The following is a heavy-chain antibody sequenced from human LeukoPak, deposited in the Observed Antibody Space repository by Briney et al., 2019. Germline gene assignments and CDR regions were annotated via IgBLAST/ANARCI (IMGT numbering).Heavy chain of an antibody. CDR1: GGSIRSYS. Sequence: SETLSLTCTVSGGSIRSYSWSWIRQPPGKGLEWIGYIYHSGRTNYNPSLKSRVTILVDTSKSQFSLKLSSVTAADTAVYYCARVSAAAGGDYWGQGTLVTVSS. J-gene: IGHJ4*02. V-gene: IGHV4-59*08. D-gene: IGHD6-13*01. CDR2: IYHSGRT. CDR3: ARVSAAAGGDY.